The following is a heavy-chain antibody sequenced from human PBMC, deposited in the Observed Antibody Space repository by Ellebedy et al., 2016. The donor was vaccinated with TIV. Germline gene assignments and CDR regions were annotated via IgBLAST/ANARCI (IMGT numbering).Heavy chain of an antibody. Sequence: KVSXKGFGYSFNNHWFGWVRQMPGKGLEWVGIIYPGDSDTRYSPSFEGQVTISVDKSITTAYLEWSSLKASDTAMYYCARHIGGGVIMVRGCFDYWGQGSLVTVAS. CDR1: GYSFNNHW. V-gene: IGHV5-51*01. J-gene: IGHJ4*02. CDR2: IYPGDSDT. CDR3: ARHIGGGVIMVRGCFDY. D-gene: IGHD3-10*01.